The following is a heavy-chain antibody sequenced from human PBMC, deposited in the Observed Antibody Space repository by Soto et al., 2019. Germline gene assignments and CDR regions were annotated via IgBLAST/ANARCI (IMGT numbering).Heavy chain of an antibody. V-gene: IGHV3-23*01. CDR2: ISGSGGST. D-gene: IGHD6-13*01. CDR3: AEGFSSWYGFDY. Sequence: EVQLLESGGGLVQPGGYLRLSCAASGFTFSSYAMSWVRQAPGKGLEWVSGISGSGGSTYYADSVKGRFTISRDNPRNTLYLQMNSLRAEDTAVYYCAEGFSSWYGFDYWGQGTLVTVS. CDR1: GFTFSSYA. J-gene: IGHJ4*02.